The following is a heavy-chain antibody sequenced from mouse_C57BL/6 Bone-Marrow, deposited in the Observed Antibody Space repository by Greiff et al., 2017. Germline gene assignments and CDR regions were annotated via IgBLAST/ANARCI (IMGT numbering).Heavy chain of an antibody. J-gene: IGHJ2*01. CDR1: GYTFTSYW. CDR3: AREGAWTTVVFDY. Sequence: QVQLQQSGAELVKPGASVKLSCKASGYTFTSYWMQWVKQRPGQGLEWIGEIDPSDSSTNYNQKFKGKATLTVDPSSSTAYMQLSSLTSEDSAVYYCAREGAWTTVVFDYWGQGTTLTVSS. D-gene: IGHD1-1*01. CDR2: IDPSDSST. V-gene: IGHV1-50*01.